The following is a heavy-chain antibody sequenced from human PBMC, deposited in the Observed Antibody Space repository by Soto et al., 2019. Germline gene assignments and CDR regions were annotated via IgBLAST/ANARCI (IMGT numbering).Heavy chain of an antibody. CDR3: AREDVAPYYYYGMEV. CDR1: GYTFTRSG. Sequence: QVQLVQSGAEVKKPGASVKVSCKAYGYTFTRSGISWVRQAPGQGLEWMGWISTYNGDTNYAQTFQGRVTMTTDTSTSTVHMEVRSLRSDDTAVYYCAREDVAPYYYYGMEVWGQGTPVTVSS. CDR2: ISTYNGDT. D-gene: IGHD5-12*01. V-gene: IGHV1-18*01. J-gene: IGHJ6*02.